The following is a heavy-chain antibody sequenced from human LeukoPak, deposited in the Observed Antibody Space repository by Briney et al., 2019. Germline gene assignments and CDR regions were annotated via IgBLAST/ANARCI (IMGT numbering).Heavy chain of an antibody. V-gene: IGHV3-33*01. D-gene: IGHD3-22*01. J-gene: IGHJ6*02. CDR2: IWYDGSNK. CDR1: GFTFSSYG. CDR3: ARGSSSGYYYYYGMDV. Sequence: GGSLRFSCAASGFTFSSYGMHWVRQVPGKGLEWVAVIWYDGSNKYYADSVKGRFTISRDNSKNTLYLQMNSLRAEDTAVYYCARGSSSGYYYYYGMDVWGQGTTVTVSS.